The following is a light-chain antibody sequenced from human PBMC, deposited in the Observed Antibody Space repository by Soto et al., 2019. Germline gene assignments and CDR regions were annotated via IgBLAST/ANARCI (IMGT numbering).Light chain of an antibody. CDR1: SSNIGAGSD. V-gene: IGLV1-40*01. CDR3: CSYAGNYIYV. J-gene: IGLJ1*01. Sequence: QSFLTHPPSISGAPGQRFTISCTGSSSNIGAGSDVHWYHQLPGTAPKVMIYLVSKRPSGVPDRFSGSKSGNTASLTISGLQAEDEADYYCCSYAGNYIYVFGTGTKVTVL. CDR2: LVS.